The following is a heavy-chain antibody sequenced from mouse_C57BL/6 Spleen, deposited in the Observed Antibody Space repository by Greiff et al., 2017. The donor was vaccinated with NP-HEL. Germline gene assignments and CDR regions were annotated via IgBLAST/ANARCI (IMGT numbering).Heavy chain of an antibody. V-gene: IGHV1-82*01. CDR3: ARSTTVVAPYYYAMDY. Sequence: QVQLQQSGPELVKPGASVKISCKASGYAFSSSWMNWVKQRPGKGLEWIGRIYPGDGDTNYNGKFKGKAKLTADKSSSTAYMQLISLTSEDSAVYFCARSTTVVAPYYYAMDYWGQGTSVTGSS. CDR2: IYPGDGDT. D-gene: IGHD1-1*01. CDR1: GYAFSSSW. J-gene: IGHJ4*01.